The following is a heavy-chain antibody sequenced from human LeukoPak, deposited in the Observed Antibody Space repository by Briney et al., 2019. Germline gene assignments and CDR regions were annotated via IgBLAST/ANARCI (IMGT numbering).Heavy chain of an antibody. V-gene: IGHV4-31*03. CDR3: ARDPYSSTLGAFDI. D-gene: IGHD6-13*01. Sequence: PSETLSLTCTVSGGSISSGGYYWSWIRQHPGKGLEWIGYIYYSGSTYYNPSLKSRVTISVDTSKNQFSLKLSSVTAADTAVDYCARDPYSSTLGAFDIWGQGTMVTVSS. J-gene: IGHJ3*02. CDR1: GGSISSGGYY. CDR2: IYYSGST.